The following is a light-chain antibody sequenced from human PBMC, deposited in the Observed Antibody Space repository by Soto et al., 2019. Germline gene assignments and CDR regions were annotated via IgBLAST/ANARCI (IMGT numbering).Light chain of an antibody. CDR1: SSNIGAGYD. J-gene: IGLJ2*01. Sequence: QSVLTQPPSVSGAPGQRVTISCTGSSSNIGAGYDVHWYQQLPGTAPKPLIYGNSNRPSGVPDRFSGSKSGTSASLAITGLLAEDEADYYCQSYDSSLSVVFGGGTKLTVL. V-gene: IGLV1-40*01. CDR2: GNS. CDR3: QSYDSSLSVV.